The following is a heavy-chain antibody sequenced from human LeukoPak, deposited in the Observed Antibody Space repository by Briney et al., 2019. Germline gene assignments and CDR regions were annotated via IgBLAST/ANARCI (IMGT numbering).Heavy chain of an antibody. CDR3: ARGYSPLNNWFDP. CDR2: ISHSGNT. V-gene: IGHV4-30-2*01. D-gene: IGHD5-18*01. Sequence: TPSETLSLTCAVSGDSISSGAYSWSWIRQPPGKGLEWIGYISHSGNTYYNPSLKSRVTISVDTSKNQFSLKLSSVTAADTAVYYCARGYSPLNNWFDPWGQGTLVTVSS. J-gene: IGHJ5*02. CDR1: GDSISSGAYS.